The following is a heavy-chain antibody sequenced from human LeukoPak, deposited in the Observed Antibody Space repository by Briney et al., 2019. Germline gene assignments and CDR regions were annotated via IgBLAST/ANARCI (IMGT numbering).Heavy chain of an antibody. CDR2: ISGSGGST. CDR3: ANDADYGGNSRFHYYFDY. V-gene: IGHV3-23*01. D-gene: IGHD4-23*01. CDR1: GFTLSSYA. Sequence: GGSLRLSCAASGFTLSSYAMSWVRQAPGKGLEWVSAISGSGGSTYYADSVKGRFTISRDNSKNTLYLQMNSLRAEDTAVYYCANDADYGGNSRFHYYFDYWGQGTLVTVSS. J-gene: IGHJ4*02.